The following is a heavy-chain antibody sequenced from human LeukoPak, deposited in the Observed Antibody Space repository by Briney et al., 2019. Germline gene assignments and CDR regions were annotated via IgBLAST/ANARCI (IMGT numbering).Heavy chain of an antibody. CDR1: GYSFTSYW. CDR3: ASAGGLYSSGGGIDY. Sequence: GESLKISCKGSGYSFTSYWIGWVRQMPGKGLEWMGIIYPGDSDTRYSPSFQGQVTISADKSISTAYLQWRSLKASDTAMYYCASAGGLYSSGGGIDYGGQGTLVTVPS. D-gene: IGHD6-19*01. V-gene: IGHV5-51*01. J-gene: IGHJ4*02. CDR2: IYPGDSDT.